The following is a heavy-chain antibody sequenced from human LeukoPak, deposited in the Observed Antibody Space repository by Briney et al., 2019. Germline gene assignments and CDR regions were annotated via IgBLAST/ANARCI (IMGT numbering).Heavy chain of an antibody. CDR1: GGSISSYC. CDR3: VRSDDFWSGYYGY. Sequence: SETLSLTCTVSGGSISSYCWSWIRQPPGKGMEWSGYIFYSGSNNYNPSLKSRVTISVDTSKNQFSLKRSSVTAADTAVYYCVRSDDFWSGYYGYWGQGTLVTVSS. V-gene: IGHV4-59*01. D-gene: IGHD3-3*01. J-gene: IGHJ4*02. CDR2: IFYSGSN.